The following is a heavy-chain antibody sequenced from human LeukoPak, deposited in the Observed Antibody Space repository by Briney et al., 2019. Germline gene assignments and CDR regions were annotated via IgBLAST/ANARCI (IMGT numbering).Heavy chain of an antibody. CDR3: AKIRACTTTSCYRTYGMDV. CDR2: ISSSGDST. CDR1: GFTFSSYA. D-gene: IGHD2-2*01. V-gene: IGHV3-23*01. Sequence: SGGSLRLSCAASGFTFSSYAMTWVRQAPGKGLEWVLVISSSGDSTYYADSVKGRFTISRDTSKNTLYLQMNSLRAEDTAVYYCAKIRACTTTSCYRTYGMDVWGQGTTVTVSS. J-gene: IGHJ6*02.